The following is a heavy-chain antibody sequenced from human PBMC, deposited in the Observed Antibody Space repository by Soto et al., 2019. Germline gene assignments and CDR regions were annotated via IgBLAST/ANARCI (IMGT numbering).Heavy chain of an antibody. CDR2: IIPIFGTA. D-gene: IGHD3-22*01. J-gene: IGHJ6*02. Sequence: SVKVSCKASGGTFSTYAISWVRQAPGQGLEWMGGIIPIFGTANYAPKFRRRATITADQPTSTAYLALSSLRSEDGAVYYCARRDLPRYYYDSSGSEVFYYYYGMDVWGQGTTVTVSS. CDR3: ARRDLPRYYYDSSGSEVFYYYYGMDV. CDR1: GGTFSTYA. V-gene: IGHV1-69*13.